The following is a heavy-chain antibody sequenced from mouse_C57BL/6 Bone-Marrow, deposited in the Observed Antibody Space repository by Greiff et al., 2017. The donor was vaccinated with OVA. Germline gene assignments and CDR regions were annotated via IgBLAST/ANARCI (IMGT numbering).Heavy chain of an antibody. Sequence: QVQLQQSGAELVKPGASVKLSCKASGYTFTEYTIHWVKQRSGQGLEWIGWFYPGSGSIKYTEKFKGKATLTADKSSSTVYMELSRLTSEDSAVYFCARHEDGSYSNYVEYYAMDYWGQGTSVTVSS. D-gene: IGHD2-5*01. CDR3: ARHEDGSYSNYVEYYAMDY. V-gene: IGHV1-62-2*01. CDR1: GYTFTEYT. CDR2: FYPGSGSI. J-gene: IGHJ4*01.